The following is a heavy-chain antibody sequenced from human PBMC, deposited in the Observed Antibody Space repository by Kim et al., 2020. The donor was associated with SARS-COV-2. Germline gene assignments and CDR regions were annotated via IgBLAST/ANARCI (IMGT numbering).Heavy chain of an antibody. J-gene: IGHJ4*02. CDR3: ARGHVYQLLHFDY. Sequence: YADYVKSRIPINPDTAKNRFSLQLNSVTPEDTAVYYCARGHVYQLLHFDYWGQGTLVTVSS. V-gene: IGHV6-1*01. D-gene: IGHD2-2*01.